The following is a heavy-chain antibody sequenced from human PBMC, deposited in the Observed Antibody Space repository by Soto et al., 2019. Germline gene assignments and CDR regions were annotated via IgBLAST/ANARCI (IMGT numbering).Heavy chain of an antibody. CDR2: IYTSGST. CDR1: GGSISSYY. Sequence: QVQLQESGPGLVKPSETLSLTCTVSGGSISSYYWSWIRQPAGKGLEWIGRIYTSGSTNYNPSLKSRVTMSVDTSKDQFSLKLSSVTAADTAVYYCARGTLPTYYDFWSGSETRLYFDYWGQGTLVTVSS. V-gene: IGHV4-4*07. J-gene: IGHJ4*02. D-gene: IGHD3-3*01. CDR3: ARGTLPTYYDFWSGSETRLYFDY.